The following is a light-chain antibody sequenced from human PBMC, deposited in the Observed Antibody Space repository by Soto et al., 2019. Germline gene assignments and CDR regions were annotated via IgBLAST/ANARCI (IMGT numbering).Light chain of an antibody. Sequence: EIVLTQAPATLTLSPGERATLSCRASQSVSAYLAWYPQKPGQAPRLLLYGASNRATGIPARFSGSGSGTDFTLTISSLEPEAFEVYYCQQRSNWPRITFGQGTRLEIK. V-gene: IGKV3-11*01. CDR3: QQRSNWPRIT. CDR1: QSVSAY. J-gene: IGKJ5*01. CDR2: GAS.